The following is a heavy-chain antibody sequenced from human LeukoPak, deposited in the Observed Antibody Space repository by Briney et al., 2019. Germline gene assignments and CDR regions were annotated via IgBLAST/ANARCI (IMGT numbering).Heavy chain of an antibody. CDR2: ISSSSSYI. CDR1: GFTSSSHS. Sequence: GGSLRLSCAASGFTSSSHSMNWVRQAPGKGLECVSSISSSSSYIYYADSVKGRFTISRDNAKNALYLQIHSLRAEETAVYYCARVSLDPWGQGTLATVSS. CDR3: ARVSLDP. D-gene: IGHD3-16*02. J-gene: IGHJ5*02. V-gene: IGHV3-21*01.